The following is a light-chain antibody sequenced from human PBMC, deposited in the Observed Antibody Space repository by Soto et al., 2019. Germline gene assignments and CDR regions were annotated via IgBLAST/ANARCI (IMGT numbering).Light chain of an antibody. CDR1: QTISSW. CDR3: QHYNSYSEA. V-gene: IGKV1-5*03. J-gene: IGKJ1*01. CDR2: KAS. Sequence: DIQMTQSPSTLSGSVGDRVTITCRASQTISSWLAWYQQKPGKAPKLLIYKASTLTSGVPSRFSGSGSGTEFTLTICSLQPDDFATYCCQHYNSYSEAFGQGTKVELK.